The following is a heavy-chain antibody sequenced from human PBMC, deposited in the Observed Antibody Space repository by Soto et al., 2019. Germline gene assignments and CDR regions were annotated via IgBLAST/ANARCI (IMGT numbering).Heavy chain of an antibody. CDR2: IIPILGIA. CDR3: ARDHPYQLLWYWFDP. Sequence: ASVKVACKASGGTFSSYTISWVRQAPGQGLEWMGRIIPILGIANYAQKFQGRVTITADKSTSTAYMELSSLRSEDTAVYYCARDHPYQLLWYWFDPWGQGTLVTVSS. D-gene: IGHD2-2*01. CDR1: GGTFSSYT. J-gene: IGHJ5*02. V-gene: IGHV1-69*04.